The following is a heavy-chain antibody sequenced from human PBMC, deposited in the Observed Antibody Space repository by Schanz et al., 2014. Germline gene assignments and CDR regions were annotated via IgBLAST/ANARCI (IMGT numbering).Heavy chain of an antibody. Sequence: QVQLVQSGAEVKKPGASVKVSCKASGYTLTAYYMHWVRQAPGQGLEWMGWINPDSGGTNYAQKFQGRVTMTRDMSINTAYTELSRLRSDDSAVYYCASDFWSGYSHYYYGLDVWGQGTTVTVSS. J-gene: IGHJ6*02. D-gene: IGHD3-3*01. V-gene: IGHV1-2*02. CDR1: GYTLTAYY. CDR3: ASDFWSGYSHYYYGLDV. CDR2: INPDSGGT.